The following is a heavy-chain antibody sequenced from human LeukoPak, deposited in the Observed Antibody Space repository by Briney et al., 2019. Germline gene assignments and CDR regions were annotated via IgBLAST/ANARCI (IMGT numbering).Heavy chain of an antibody. V-gene: IGHV4-34*01. CDR1: GGSISSYY. CDR3: ASVTDGGYDYGFDY. D-gene: IGHD5-12*01. J-gene: IGHJ4*02. CDR2: INHSGST. Sequence: SETLSLTCTVSGGSISSYYWSWIRQPPGKGLEWIGEINHSGSTNYNPSLKSRVTISVDTSKNQFSLKLSSVTAADTAVYYCASVTDGGYDYGFDYWGQGTLVTVSS.